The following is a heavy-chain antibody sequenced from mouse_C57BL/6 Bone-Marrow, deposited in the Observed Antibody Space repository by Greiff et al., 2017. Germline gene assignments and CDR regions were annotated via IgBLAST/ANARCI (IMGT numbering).Heavy chain of an antibody. J-gene: IGHJ3*01. D-gene: IGHD2-1*01. V-gene: IGHV1-81*01. Sequence: QVQLKQSGAELARPGASVKLSCKASGYTFTSYGISWVKQRTGQGLEWIGEIYPRSGNTYYNEKFKGKATLTADKSSSTAYMELRSLTSEDSAVYICARGEGWYWGCAYWGQGTLVTVSA. CDR1: GYTFTSYG. CDR3: ARGEGWYWGCAY. CDR2: IYPRSGNT.